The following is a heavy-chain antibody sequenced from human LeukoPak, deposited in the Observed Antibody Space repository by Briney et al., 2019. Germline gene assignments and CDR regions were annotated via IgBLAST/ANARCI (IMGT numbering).Heavy chain of an antibody. CDR1: GYTFTCYY. CDR3: ARDNRGYGDWRS. CDR2: INPNSGGT. J-gene: IGHJ3*01. V-gene: IGHV1-2*06. Sequence: ASVKVSCKASGYTFTCYYMHWVRQAPGQGLEWMGRINPNSGGTNYAQKFQGRVTMTRDTSISTAYMELSRLRSDDTAVYYCARDNRGYGDWRSWGQGTMVTVSS. D-gene: IGHD4-17*01.